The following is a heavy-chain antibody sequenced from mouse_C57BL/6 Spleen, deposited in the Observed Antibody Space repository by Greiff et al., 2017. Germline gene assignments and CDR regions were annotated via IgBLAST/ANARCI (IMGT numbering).Heavy chain of an antibody. V-gene: IGHV1-74*01. CDR1: GYTFTSYW. Sequence: VQLQQPGAELVKPGASVKVSCKASGYTFTSYWMHWVKQRPGQGLEWIGRIHPSDSDTNYNQKFKGKATLTVDKSSSTAYMQLSSLTSEDSAVYDCAIENYYGSSYYAMDYWGQGTSVTVSS. D-gene: IGHD1-1*01. CDR2: IHPSDSDT. J-gene: IGHJ4*01. CDR3: AIENYYGSSYYAMDY.